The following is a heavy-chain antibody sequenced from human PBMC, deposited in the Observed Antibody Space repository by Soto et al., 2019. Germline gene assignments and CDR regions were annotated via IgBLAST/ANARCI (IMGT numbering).Heavy chain of an antibody. D-gene: IGHD3-3*01. J-gene: IGHJ6*03. Sequence: EVQVEESGGGLVQPGGSLRLSCAASGFTFSEYWMHWVRQAPGKGLVWVSRLKGDASSTNYADSVKGRFTISRDNAKNTAYLEINSLRAEDMAVYYCARGARGYYYMDVWGKGTTVTVSS. CDR2: LKGDASST. CDR3: ARGARGYYYMDV. CDR1: GFTFSEYW. V-gene: IGHV3-74*01.